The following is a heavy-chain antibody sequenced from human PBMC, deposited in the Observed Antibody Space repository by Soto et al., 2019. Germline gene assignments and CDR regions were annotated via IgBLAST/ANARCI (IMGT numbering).Heavy chain of an antibody. D-gene: IGHD3-10*01. J-gene: IGHJ6*02. CDR1: GFTFSSYA. CDR3: ARDCGSGSYYLRLCV. Sequence: QVQLVESGGGVVQPGRSLRLSCAASGFTFSSYAMHWVRQAPGKGLEWVAVISYDGSNKYYADSVKGRFTISRDNSKNTLYLQMNSLRAEDTAVYYCARDCGSGSYYLRLCVWGQGTTVTVSS. CDR2: ISYDGSNK. V-gene: IGHV3-30-3*01.